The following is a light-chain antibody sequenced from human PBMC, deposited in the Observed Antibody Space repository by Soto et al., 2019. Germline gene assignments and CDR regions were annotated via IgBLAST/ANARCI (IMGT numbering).Light chain of an antibody. Sequence: EIVLTQSPGTLSLSPGEGATLSCRASQSVSSYLAWYQHKPGQAPRLLIYGASSRATGIPDRFSGRGSGTDFTLSISSLEPEDFALYYCQQYGSSPITFGQGTRLEIE. V-gene: IGKV3-20*01. CDR1: QSVSSY. CDR2: GAS. CDR3: QQYGSSPIT. J-gene: IGKJ5*01.